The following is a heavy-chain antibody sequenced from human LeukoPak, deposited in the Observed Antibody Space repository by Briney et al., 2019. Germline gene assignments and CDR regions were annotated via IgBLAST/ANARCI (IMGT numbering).Heavy chain of an antibody. CDR1: GGSISSYY. D-gene: IGHD6-19*01. V-gene: IGHV4-4*07. J-gene: IGHJ4*02. Sequence: PSETLSLTCTVSGGSISSYYWSWIRQPAGKGLGWIGRIYTSGSTNYNPSLKSRVTMSVDTSTNQFSLKLTSVTAADTAVYYCARDGDVGSGWYGQFDYWGQGTLVTVSS. CDR3: ARDGDVGSGWYGQFDY. CDR2: IYTSGST.